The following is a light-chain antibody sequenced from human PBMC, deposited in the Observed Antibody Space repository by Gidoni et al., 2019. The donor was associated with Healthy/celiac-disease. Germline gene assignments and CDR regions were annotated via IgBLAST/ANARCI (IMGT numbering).Light chain of an antibody. CDR2: DAS. CDR3: QQYDNLPLT. CDR1: QDISNY. Sequence: DIQMTQSPSSLSASVGARVTITCQANQDISNYLNWYQQKPGKAPKPLIYDASNLETGDPSRFSGSGSWTDFTFTISSLQPEDIATYYCQQYDNLPLTFGGGTKVEIK. J-gene: IGKJ4*01. V-gene: IGKV1-33*01.